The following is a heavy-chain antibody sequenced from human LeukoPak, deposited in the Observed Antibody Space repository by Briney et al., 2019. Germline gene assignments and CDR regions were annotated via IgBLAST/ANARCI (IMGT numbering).Heavy chain of an antibody. Sequence: SVKVSCKASGGTFSSYAISWVRQAPGQGLEWMGRITPILGIANYAQKFQGRVTITADKSTSTAYMELSSLRSEDTAVYYCARGRFYGFSGDSWGQGTLVTVSS. D-gene: IGHD2/OR15-2a*01. CDR3: ARGRFYGFSGDS. CDR1: GGTFSSYA. J-gene: IGHJ4*02. CDR2: ITPILGIA. V-gene: IGHV1-69*04.